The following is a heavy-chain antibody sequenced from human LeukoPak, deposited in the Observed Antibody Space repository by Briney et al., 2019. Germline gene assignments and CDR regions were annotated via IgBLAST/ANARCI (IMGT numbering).Heavy chain of an antibody. CDR2: ISYDGSNK. J-gene: IGHJ4*02. CDR1: GFTFSSYG. Sequence: GGSLRLSCAASGFTFSSYGMHWVRQAPGKGLEWVAVISYDGSNKYYADSVKGRFTISRDNSKNTLYLQMNSLKTEDTAVYYCTTIGTVAGTRPFDHWGQGTLVTVSS. V-gene: IGHV3-30*12. D-gene: IGHD6-19*01. CDR3: TTIGTVAGTRPFDH.